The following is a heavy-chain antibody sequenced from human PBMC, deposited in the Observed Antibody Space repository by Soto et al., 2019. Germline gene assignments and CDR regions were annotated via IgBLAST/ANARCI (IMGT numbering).Heavy chain of an antibody. CDR1: GLIFSSYW. V-gene: IGHV3-7*05. J-gene: IGHJ4*02. D-gene: IGHD1-26*01. CDR3: AEGGSYHDY. CDR2: IKHDGSEK. Sequence: ESGGGLVQPGGSLRLSCAASGLIFSSYWMTWVRQAPGKGLEWVANIKHDGSEKYYVDSVKGRFTISRDNAKNSVYLQMNSLRAEVTAAYYCAEGGSYHDYWGQGTLVTVFS.